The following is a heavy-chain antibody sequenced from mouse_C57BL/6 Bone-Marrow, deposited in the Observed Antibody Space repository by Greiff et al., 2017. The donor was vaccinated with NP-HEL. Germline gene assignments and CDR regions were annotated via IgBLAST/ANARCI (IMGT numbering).Heavy chain of an antibody. Sequence: QVQLQQSGAGLVKPGASVKLSCTASGYTFTEYTIYWVKQRSGQGLEWIGWFYPGSGSTKYNEKFKDKVTLTADKSHSTVYMELSRLTSEDSAVYFYARHQHPYYGSSLYYAMDYWGQGTSVTVSS. CDR3: ARHQHPYYGSSLYYAMDY. CDR1: GYTFTEYT. V-gene: IGHV1-62-2*01. J-gene: IGHJ4*01. CDR2: FYPGSGST. D-gene: IGHD1-1*01.